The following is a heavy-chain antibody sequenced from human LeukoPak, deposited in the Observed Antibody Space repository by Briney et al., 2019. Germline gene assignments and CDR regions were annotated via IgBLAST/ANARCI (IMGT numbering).Heavy chain of an antibody. V-gene: IGHV3-21*01. D-gene: IGHD3-10*01. CDR1: GFTFSSYS. CDR2: ISSSSSYK. CDR3: ARGSTEWFGELLYSTPNYYLDY. J-gene: IGHJ4*02. Sequence: KSGGSLRLSCVASGFTFSSYSMNWVRQAPGKGLEWVSSISSSSSYKYYTDSVKGRFTISRDNSKNTLYLQMNSLRAEDTAVYYCARGSTEWFGELLYSTPNYYLDYWGQGTLVTVSS.